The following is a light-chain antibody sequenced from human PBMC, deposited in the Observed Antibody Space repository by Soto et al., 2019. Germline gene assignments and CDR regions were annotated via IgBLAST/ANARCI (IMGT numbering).Light chain of an antibody. J-gene: IGLJ2*01. Sequence: QSALSQPASVSGSPGQSITISCTGTSSDVGGYNLVSWYQQHPGKAPKLMIYDVSNRPSGVSNRFSGSKSGNTASLTISGLQAEDEAAYYCSSFRASAHVVFGGWTKLTVL. V-gene: IGLV2-14*03. CDR3: SSFRASAHVV. CDR1: SSDVGGYNL. CDR2: DVS.